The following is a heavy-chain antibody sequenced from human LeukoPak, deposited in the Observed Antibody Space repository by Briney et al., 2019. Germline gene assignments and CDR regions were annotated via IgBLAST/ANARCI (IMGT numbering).Heavy chain of an antibody. CDR2: ISGDGGST. Sequence: PGGSLRLSCAASGFTFDDYAMHWVRQAPGKGLEWVSLISGDGGSTYYADSVKGRFTISRDNSRNTLYLQMNSLRAEDTAVYYCAREIRLLTGYPAYYFDYWGQGTLVTVSS. CDR1: GFTFDDYA. J-gene: IGHJ4*02. CDR3: AREIRLLTGYPAYYFDY. D-gene: IGHD3-9*01. V-gene: IGHV3-43*02.